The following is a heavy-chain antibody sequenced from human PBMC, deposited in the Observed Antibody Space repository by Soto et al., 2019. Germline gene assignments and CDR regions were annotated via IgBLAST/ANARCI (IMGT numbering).Heavy chain of an antibody. CDR1: GFTFSSYA. CDR2: IGESGTPT. V-gene: IGHV3-23*01. Sequence: GGSQRLSCAASGFTFSSYAMKCVRQAPGKGLEWVSLIGESGTPTYYADSVKGRFTISRDNSGNTLFLEMYSLRAEDTAVYYCARYIPGVRYYGMDVWGQGTTVTVSS. CDR3: ARYIPGVRYYGMDV. D-gene: IGHD2-2*01. J-gene: IGHJ6*02.